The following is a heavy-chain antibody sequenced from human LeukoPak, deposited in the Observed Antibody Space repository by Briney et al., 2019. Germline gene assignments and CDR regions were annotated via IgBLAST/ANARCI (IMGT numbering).Heavy chain of an antibody. V-gene: IGHV3-48*03. CDR1: GFTFSSYE. J-gene: IGHJ6*04. CDR3: AELGITMIGGV. D-gene: IGHD3-10*02. CDR2: ISSSGSTI. Sequence: PGGSLRLSCAASGFTFSSYEMNWVRQAPGKGLEWGSYISSSGSTIYYADSVKGRFTISRDNAKNSLYLQMNSLRAEDTAVYYWAELGITMIGGVWGKGTTVTISS.